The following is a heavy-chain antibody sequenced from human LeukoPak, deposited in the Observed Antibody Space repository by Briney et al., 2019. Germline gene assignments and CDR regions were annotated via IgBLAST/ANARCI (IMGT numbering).Heavy chain of an antibody. Sequence: SETLSLTCTVSGGSITSSGYYWAWIRQPPGKGLEWIGYISYSGSANYNPSLKSRVTISADTSKNQFSLKLSSVTAADTAMYYCARHYRVGSTNMGTYFDYWGQGTLVTVSS. CDR1: GGSITSSGYY. V-gene: IGHV4-61*05. CDR2: ISYSGSA. D-gene: IGHD1-26*01. J-gene: IGHJ4*02. CDR3: ARHYRVGSTNMGTYFDY.